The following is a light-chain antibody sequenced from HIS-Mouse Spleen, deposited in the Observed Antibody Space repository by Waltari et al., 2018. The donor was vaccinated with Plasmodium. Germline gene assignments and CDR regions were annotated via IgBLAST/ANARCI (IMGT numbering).Light chain of an antibody. CDR1: QSVSSY. V-gene: IGKV3-11*01. Sequence: EIVLTQSPATLSLSPGERATLSCRASQSVSSYLAWYHKKPGQAPRLLIYDASNRATGIPARFSGSGSGTDFTLTISSLEPEDFAVYYCQQRSNWPRVLTFGGGTKVEIK. J-gene: IGKJ4*01. CDR2: DAS. CDR3: QQRSNWPRVLT.